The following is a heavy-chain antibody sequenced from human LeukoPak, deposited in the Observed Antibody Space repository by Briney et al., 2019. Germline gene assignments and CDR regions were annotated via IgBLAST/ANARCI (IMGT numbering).Heavy chain of an antibody. J-gene: IGHJ4*02. CDR2: IYYSGST. Sequence: SETLSLTCTVSGGSISSYYWSWIRQPPGKGLEWIGYIYYSGSTYYNPSLKSRVTISVDTSKNQFSLKLSSVTAADTAVYYCARVKGYSSGWYGRGPYYFDYWGQGTLVTVSS. D-gene: IGHD6-19*01. V-gene: IGHV4-59*12. CDR1: GGSISSYY. CDR3: ARVKGYSSGWYGRGPYYFDY.